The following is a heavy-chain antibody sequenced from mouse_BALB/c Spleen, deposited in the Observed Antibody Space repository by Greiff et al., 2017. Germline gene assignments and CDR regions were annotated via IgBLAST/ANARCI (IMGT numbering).Heavy chain of an antibody. J-gene: IGHJ3*01. D-gene: IGHD3-3*01. CDR1: GDSITSGY. CDR3: ARWGTSGAWFAY. V-gene: IGHV3-8*02. CDR2: ISYSGST. Sequence: EVKLQESGPSLVKPSQTLSLTCSVTGDSITSGYWNWIRKFPGNKLEYMGYISYSGSTYYNPSLKSRISITRDTSKNQYYLQLNSVTTEDTATYYCARWGTSGAWFAYWGQGTLVTVSA.